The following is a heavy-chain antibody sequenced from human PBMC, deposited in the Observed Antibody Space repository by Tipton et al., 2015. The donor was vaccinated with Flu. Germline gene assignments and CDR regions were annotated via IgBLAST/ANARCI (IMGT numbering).Heavy chain of an antibody. CDR1: GFTFVDYP. J-gene: IGHJ6*02. Sequence: CAASGFTFVDYPMSWVRQAPGKGLEWVSSINWNGVSVGYAASVKGRFTIYRDNTKNALYLQMDSLKTEDTALYYCAKDMRDSTSLDYYYYSGMDVWGQGTTVTVSS. D-gene: IGHD2/OR15-2a*01. CDR3: AKDMRDSTSLDYYYYSGMDV. V-gene: IGHV3-9*01. CDR2: INWNGVSV.